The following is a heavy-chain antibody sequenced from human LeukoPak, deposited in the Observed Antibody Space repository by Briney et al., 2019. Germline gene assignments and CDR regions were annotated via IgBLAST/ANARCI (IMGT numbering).Heavy chain of an antibody. Sequence: GGSLRLSCAVSGLTSSAYAMMWVRQAPGKGLEWVSGISGSGASTYYAESVKGRFTISRDNSKNTLYLQMNSLRAEDTAVYYCAKGASSGWLLYWFDPWGQGTLVTVSS. CDR3: AKGASSGWLLYWFDP. CDR2: ISGSGAST. CDR1: GLTSSAYA. J-gene: IGHJ5*02. V-gene: IGHV3-23*01. D-gene: IGHD6-19*01.